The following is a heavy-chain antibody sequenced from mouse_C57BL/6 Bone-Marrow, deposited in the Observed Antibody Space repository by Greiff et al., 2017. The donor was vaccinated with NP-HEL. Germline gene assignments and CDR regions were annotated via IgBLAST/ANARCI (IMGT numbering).Heavy chain of an antibody. J-gene: IGHJ3*01. CDR2: IYPYNGVS. CDR1: GYSFTGYY. CDR3: ARERIYDGYPAWFAY. Sequence: EVQLQQSGPELVKPGASVKISCKASGYSFTGYYMHWVKQSHGNILDWIGYIYPYNGVSSYNQKFKGKATLTVDKSSSTAYMELRSLTSEYSAVYYCARERIYDGYPAWFAYWGQGTLVTVSA. D-gene: IGHD2-3*01. V-gene: IGHV1-31*01.